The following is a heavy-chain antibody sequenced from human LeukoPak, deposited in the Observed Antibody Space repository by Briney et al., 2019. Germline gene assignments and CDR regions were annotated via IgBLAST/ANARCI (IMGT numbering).Heavy chain of an antibody. CDR3: ARGPDEGSGWQGAHYYYYYGMDV. CDR2: INSDGSST. V-gene: IGHV3-74*01. CDR1: GFTFSSYW. J-gene: IGHJ6*02. D-gene: IGHD6-19*01. Sequence: GGSLRLSCAASGFTFSSYWMHLVRQAPGKGLVWVSRINSDGSSTSYADSVKGRFTISRDNAKNTLYLQMNSLRAEDTAVYYCARGPDEGSGWQGAHYYYYYGMDVWGQGTTVTVSS.